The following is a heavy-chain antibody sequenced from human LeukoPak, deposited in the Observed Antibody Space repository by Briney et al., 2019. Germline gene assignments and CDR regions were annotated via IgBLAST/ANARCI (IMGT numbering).Heavy chain of an antibody. D-gene: IGHD3-9*01. CDR3: ARENGYDILTGYYGPSPSFDI. CDR1: GYSFTSYW. V-gene: IGHV5-51*01. Sequence: PGESLKISCKGSGYSFTSYWIGWVRQMPGKGLEWMGIIYPGESDTRYSPSFQGHVTISADKSISTAYLQWSSLKASDTAMYYCARENGYDILTGYYGPSPSFDIWGQGTMVTVSS. CDR2: IYPGESDT. J-gene: IGHJ3*02.